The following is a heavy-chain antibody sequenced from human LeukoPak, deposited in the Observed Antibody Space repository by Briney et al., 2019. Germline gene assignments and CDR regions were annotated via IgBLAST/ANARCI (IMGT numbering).Heavy chain of an antibody. CDR3: ARAGDSTGYPFDY. CDR2: IYSSGST. J-gene: IGHJ4*01. CDR1: GGSIRSYY. V-gene: IGHV4-59*01. D-gene: IGHD3-22*01. Sequence: SETLSLTCTVSGGSIRSYYWSWIRQPLGKGLEWIGYIYSSGSTNYNPSLKSRVTMSVDTSKNQFSLRLGSVTVADTAVYYCARAGDSTGYPFDYWGHGTLVPVS.